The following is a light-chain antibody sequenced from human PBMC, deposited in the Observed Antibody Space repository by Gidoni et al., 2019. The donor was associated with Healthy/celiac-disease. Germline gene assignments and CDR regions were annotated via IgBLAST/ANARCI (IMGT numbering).Light chain of an antibody. CDR3: QQYNFYPWT. Sequence: DIQMTQSPSTLSASVGDRVTITCRASQSISSWLAWYQQKPGKAPKLLIYKASSLESGVPSRFSGSGSGTKYTLTISSLQPDDFATYYCQQYNFYPWTFGRGTKVEIK. CDR1: QSISSW. J-gene: IGKJ1*01. V-gene: IGKV1-5*03. CDR2: KAS.